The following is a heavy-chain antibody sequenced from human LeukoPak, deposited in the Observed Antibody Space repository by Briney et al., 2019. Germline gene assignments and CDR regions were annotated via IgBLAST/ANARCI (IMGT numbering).Heavy chain of an antibody. CDR3: ARGSRDVVVPAAIQYYYYYYMDV. V-gene: IGHV4-34*01. CDR1: GVSFNGYY. CDR2: INHSGGT. D-gene: IGHD2-2*01. Sequence: SETLSLTCAVYGVSFNGYYWSWVHQPPGKGLEWIAEINHSGGTNYNPSLKSRVTISVDTSKNQFSLKLSSVTAADTAVYYCARGSRDVVVPAAIQYYYYYYMDVWGKGTTVTVSS. J-gene: IGHJ6*03.